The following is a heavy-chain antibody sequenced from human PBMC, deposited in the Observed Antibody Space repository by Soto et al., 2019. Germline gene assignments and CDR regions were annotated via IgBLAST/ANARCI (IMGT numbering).Heavy chain of an antibody. Sequence: SEILSLTCAVYGGSFSGYYWSWIRQPPGKGLEWIGEINHSGSTNYNPSLKSRVTISVDTSKNQFSLKLSSVTAADTAVYYCARRRYYYDSSGYYGMDVCGQGTKVT. CDR3: ARRRYYYDSSGYYGMDV. CDR2: INHSGST. D-gene: IGHD3-22*01. V-gene: IGHV4-34*01. CDR1: GGSFSGYY. J-gene: IGHJ6*02.